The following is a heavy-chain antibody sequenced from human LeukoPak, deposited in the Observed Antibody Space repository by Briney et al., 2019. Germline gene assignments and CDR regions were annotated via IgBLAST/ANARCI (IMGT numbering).Heavy chain of an antibody. D-gene: IGHD4-17*01. V-gene: IGHV4-39*07. CDR1: GGSISGSTSY. J-gene: IGHJ4*02. Sequence: PSETLSLTCTVSGGSISGSTSYWGWFRQPPGKGLEWVGTIYHSGSTNYNPSLKSRVTISVDTSKNQFSLKLSSVTAADTAVYYCARWSRYDGDYSEFDYWGQGTLVSVSS. CDR2: IYHSGST. CDR3: ARWSRYDGDYSEFDY.